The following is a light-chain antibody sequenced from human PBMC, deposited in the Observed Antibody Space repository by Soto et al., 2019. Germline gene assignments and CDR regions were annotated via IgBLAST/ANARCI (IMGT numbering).Light chain of an antibody. J-gene: IGLJ1*01. CDR3: QSYDSSLSAYV. CDR2: GNN. V-gene: IGLV1-40*01. Sequence: QSALAQPPSVSGAPGQKVTISCTGSSSNIGAGYDLHWYQQLPGTAPKLLLYGNNNRPSGVPDRFSGSKSGTSASLAITGLQAEDESDYYCQSYDSSLSAYVFGTGIKFAVL. CDR1: SSNIGAGYD.